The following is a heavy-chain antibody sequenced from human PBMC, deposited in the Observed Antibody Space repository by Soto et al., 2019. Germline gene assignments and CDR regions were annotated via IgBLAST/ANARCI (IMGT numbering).Heavy chain of an antibody. V-gene: IGHV3-15*07. D-gene: IGHD3-10*01. J-gene: IGHJ4*02. CDR3: TADPRRPRAFAY. CDR2: IKNKADGGTT. CDR1: GFSFINAW. Sequence: PGGSLRLSCAASGFSFINAWMNWVRQTPEKGLEWVGRIKNKADGGTTDYAAPVKGRLTISRDDSTDTVYLQMDSLKTEDTGVYYCTADPRRPRAFAYWGQGTLVTVSS.